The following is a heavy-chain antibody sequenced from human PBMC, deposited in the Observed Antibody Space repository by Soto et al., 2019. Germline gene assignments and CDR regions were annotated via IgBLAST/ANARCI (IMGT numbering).Heavy chain of an antibody. CDR1: GGTFSSYA. CDR2: IIPIFGTA. Sequence: QVQLVQSGAEVKKPGSSVKVSCKASGGTFSSYAISWVRQAPGQGLEWMGGIIPIFGTANYAQKFQGRVTITADESTSTAYMELSSLRSEDTAVYYCSVPRSSGREHYYYYYGMDVWGQGTTVTVSS. D-gene: IGHD6-19*01. CDR3: SVPRSSGREHYYYYYGMDV. V-gene: IGHV1-69*01. J-gene: IGHJ6*02.